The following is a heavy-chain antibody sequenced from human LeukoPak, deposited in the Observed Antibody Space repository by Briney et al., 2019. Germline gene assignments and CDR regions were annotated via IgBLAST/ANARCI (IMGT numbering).Heavy chain of an antibody. CDR1: GFTVSSNY. V-gene: IGHV3-53*01. D-gene: IGHD7-27*01. CDR3: AREAGDGYYYYGMDV. Sequence: GGSLRLSCAASGFTVSSNYMSWVRQAPGKGLEWVSVIYSGGSTYYADSVKGRFTISRDNSKNTLYLQMNSLRAEDTAVYYCAREAGDGYYYYGMDVWGQGTTVTVSS. CDR2: IYSGGST. J-gene: IGHJ6*02.